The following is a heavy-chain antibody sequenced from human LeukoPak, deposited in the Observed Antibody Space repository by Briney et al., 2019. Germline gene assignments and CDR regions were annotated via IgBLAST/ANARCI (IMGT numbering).Heavy chain of an antibody. CDR1: GGTFSNYT. V-gene: IGHV1-69*06. Sequence: SVKVSCKTSGGTFSNYTISWVRQAPGQGLEWMGGIIPIFGTANYAQKFQGKVTITADKSTSTAYMELSSLRSEDTAVYYCARAYCGGDCYSSRGWFDTWGQGTLVTVSS. D-gene: IGHD2-21*02. J-gene: IGHJ5*02. CDR3: ARAYCGGDCYSSRGWFDT. CDR2: IIPIFGTA.